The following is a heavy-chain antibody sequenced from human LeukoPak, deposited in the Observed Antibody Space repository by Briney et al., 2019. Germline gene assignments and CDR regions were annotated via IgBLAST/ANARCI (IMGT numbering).Heavy chain of an antibody. V-gene: IGHV3-48*01. CDR1: GFTFSTHT. CDR2: ISGSTSVI. CDR3: ARGLYYMDV. J-gene: IGHJ6*03. Sequence: GGSLRLSCAASGFTFSTHTVAWVRQAPGKGLECLSYISGSTSVIYYADSVKGRFTISRDNAKNSLHLQMNSLKAEDTAVYYCARGLYYMDVWGKGTTVTVSS.